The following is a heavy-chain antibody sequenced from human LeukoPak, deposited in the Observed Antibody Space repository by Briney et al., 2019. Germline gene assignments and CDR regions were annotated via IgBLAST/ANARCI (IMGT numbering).Heavy chain of an antibody. CDR3: AGDLVWFGVYGMDV. Sequence: PGGSLRLSCAASGFTFSDYYMSWIRQAPGKGLGWVSYISSSSSYTNYADSVKGRFTISRDNAKNSLYLQMNSLRAEDTAVYYCAGDLVWFGVYGMDVWGKGTTVTVSS. CDR2: ISSSSSYT. CDR1: GFTFSDYY. V-gene: IGHV3-11*06. J-gene: IGHJ6*04. D-gene: IGHD3-10*01.